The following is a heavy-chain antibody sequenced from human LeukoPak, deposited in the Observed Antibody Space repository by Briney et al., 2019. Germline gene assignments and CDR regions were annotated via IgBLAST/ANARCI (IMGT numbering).Heavy chain of an antibody. D-gene: IGHD6-19*01. J-gene: IGHJ4*02. Sequence: DRVTMTRDMSTSTVYMELSSLRSEDTAVYYCARYEGSGWSIDYWGQGTLVTVSS. CDR3: ARYEGSGWSIDY. V-gene: IGHV1-46*01.